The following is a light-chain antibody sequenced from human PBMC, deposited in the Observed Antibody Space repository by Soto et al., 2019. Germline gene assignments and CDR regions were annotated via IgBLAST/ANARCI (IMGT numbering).Light chain of an antibody. CDR2: GNN. J-gene: IGLJ2*01. CDR3: QSYDSRLSGSVV. Sequence: HSALTQPPSVSGAPGQRVTISCTGSSSNIGAGYDVHWYQQLPGTAPKLLIYGNNNRPSGVSDRFSGSNSGTSASLAITGLQPDDEADYYCQSYDSRLSGSVVFGGGTKLTVL. V-gene: IGLV1-40*01. CDR1: SSNIGAGYD.